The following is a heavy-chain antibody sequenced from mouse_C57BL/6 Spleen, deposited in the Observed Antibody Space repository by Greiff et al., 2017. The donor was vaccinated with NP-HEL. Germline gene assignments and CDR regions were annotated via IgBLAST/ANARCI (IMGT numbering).Heavy chain of an antibody. CDR1: GFTFSDYG. Sequence: EVKVEESGGGLVQPGGSLKLSCAASGFTFSDYGMAWVRQAPRKGPEWVAFISNLAYSIYYADTVTGRFTISRENAKNTLYLEMSSLRSEDTAMYYCARQSIYYDYDGGSMDYWGQGTSVTVSS. CDR3: ARQSIYYDYDGGSMDY. J-gene: IGHJ4*01. CDR2: ISNLAYSI. D-gene: IGHD2-4*01. V-gene: IGHV5-15*04.